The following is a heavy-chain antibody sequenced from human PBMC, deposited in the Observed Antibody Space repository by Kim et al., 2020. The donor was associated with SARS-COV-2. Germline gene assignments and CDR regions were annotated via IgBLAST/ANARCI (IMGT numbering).Heavy chain of an antibody. CDR1: GFTFSSYG. D-gene: IGHD3-22*01. V-gene: IGHV3-33*05. CDR3: AREGKDYYDSSGQLDY. CDR2: ISYDGSNK. J-gene: IGHJ4*02. Sequence: GGSLRLSCAASGFTFSSYGMHWVRQAPGKGLEWVAVISYDGSNKYYADSVKGRFTISRDNSKNTLYLQMNSLRAEDTAVYYCAREGKDYYDSSGQLDYWGQGTLVTVSS.